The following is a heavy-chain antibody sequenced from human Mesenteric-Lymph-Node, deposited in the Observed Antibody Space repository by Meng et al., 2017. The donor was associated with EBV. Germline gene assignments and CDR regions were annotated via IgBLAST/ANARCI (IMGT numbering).Heavy chain of an antibody. D-gene: IGHD3-22*01. CDR3: ARVDYYDSSSLFDP. CDR2: IYHSGST. Sequence: VDPHGCGPGLVKPSGTLSLTCAVSGGPISSTNWWSWVRQPPGKGLEWIGEIYHSGSTNYNPSLKSRVTISLDKSKNQFSLKLSSVTAADTAVYYCARVDYYDSSSLFDPWGQGTLVTVSS. J-gene: IGHJ5*02. V-gene: IGHV4-4*02. CDR1: GGPISSTNW.